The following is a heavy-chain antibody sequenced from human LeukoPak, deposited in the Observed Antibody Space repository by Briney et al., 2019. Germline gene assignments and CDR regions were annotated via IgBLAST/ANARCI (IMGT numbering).Heavy chain of an antibody. CDR3: ARQDYDFWSGSYYMDV. CDR1: GGSISSSSYY. J-gene: IGHJ6*03. Sequence: SETLPLTCTVSGGSISSSSYYWGWIRQPPGKGLEWIGSIYYSGSTYYNPSLKSRVTISVDTSKNQFSLKLSSVTAADTAVYYCARQDYDFWSGSYYMDVWGKGTTVTVSS. V-gene: IGHV4-39*01. CDR2: IYYSGST. D-gene: IGHD3-3*01.